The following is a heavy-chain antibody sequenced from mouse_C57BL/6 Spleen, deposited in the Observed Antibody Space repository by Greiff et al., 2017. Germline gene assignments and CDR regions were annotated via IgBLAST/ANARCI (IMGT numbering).Heavy chain of an antibody. CDR2: IDPSDSYT. Sequence: QVQLQQPGAELVKPGASVKLSCKASGYTFTSYWMQWVKQRPGQGLEWIGEIDPSDSYTNYNQKFKGKATLTVDTSSSTAYMQLSSLTSEDSAVYYCARCYYGSRGAMGYWGQGTSVTVSS. D-gene: IGHD1-1*01. J-gene: IGHJ4*01. V-gene: IGHV1-50*01. CDR3: ARCYYGSRGAMGY. CDR1: GYTFTSYW.